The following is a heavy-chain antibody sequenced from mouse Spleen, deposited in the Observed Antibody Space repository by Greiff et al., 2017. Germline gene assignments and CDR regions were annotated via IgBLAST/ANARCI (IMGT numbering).Heavy chain of an antibody. Sequence: QVQLQQPGAELVRPGTSVKLSCKASGYTFTSYWMHWVKQRPGQGLEWIGVIDPSDSYTNYNQKFKGKATLTVDTSSSTAYMQLSSLTSEDSAVYYCARGWYHDYWGQGTTLTVSS. J-gene: IGHJ2*01. CDR2: IDPSDSYT. CDR1: GYTFTSYW. V-gene: IGHV1-59*01. CDR3: ARGWYHDY. D-gene: IGHD1-1*02.